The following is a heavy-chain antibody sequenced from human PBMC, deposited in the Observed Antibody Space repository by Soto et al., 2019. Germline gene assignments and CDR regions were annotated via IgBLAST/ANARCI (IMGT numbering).Heavy chain of an antibody. CDR2: INHSGST. Sequence: SETLSLTCAVYGGSFSGYYWSWIRQPPGKGLEWIGEINHSGSTNYNPSLKSRVTISVDTSKNQFSLKLSSVTAADTAVYYCASRLAYCGGDCFPGYFDYWGQGTLVTVSS. CDR1: GGSFSGYY. D-gene: IGHD2-21*02. J-gene: IGHJ4*02. V-gene: IGHV4-34*01. CDR3: ASRLAYCGGDCFPGYFDY.